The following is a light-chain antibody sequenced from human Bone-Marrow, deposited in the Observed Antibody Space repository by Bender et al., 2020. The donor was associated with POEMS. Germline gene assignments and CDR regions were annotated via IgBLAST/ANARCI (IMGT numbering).Light chain of an antibody. CDR3: ASYATGGPYI. J-gene: IGLJ1*01. CDR1: RFESRS. V-gene: IGLV3-21*02. CDR2: DDS. Sequence: SYVLTQPPSVSVAPGQTASISCGGDRFESRSVHWYQQKPGQAPVLVVHDDSDRPSGIPERVSASKSGNTASLTISGLQAEDEAEYYCASYATGGPYIFGTGTGVSVL.